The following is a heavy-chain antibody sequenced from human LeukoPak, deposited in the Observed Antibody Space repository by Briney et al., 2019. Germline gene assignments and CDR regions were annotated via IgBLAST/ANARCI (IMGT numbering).Heavy chain of an antibody. J-gene: IGHJ4*02. CDR3: ARSLAFDY. Sequence: SETLSLTCAVYGGSFSGYYWSWIRQPPGKGLEWIGEINHSGSTNYNPSLKSRVTISVDTSKNQFSLKLSSVTAADTAVYYCARSLAFDYWGQGTLATVSS. CDR1: GGSFSGYY. V-gene: IGHV4-34*01. CDR2: INHSGST. D-gene: IGHD3-16*02.